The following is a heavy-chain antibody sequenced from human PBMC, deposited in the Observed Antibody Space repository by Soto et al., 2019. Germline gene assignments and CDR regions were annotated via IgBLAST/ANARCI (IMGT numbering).Heavy chain of an antibody. CDR2: IWYDGSNK. D-gene: IGHD6-19*01. CDR1: GFTFSSYG. Sequence: QVQLVESGGGVVQPGRSLRLSCAASGFTFSSYGMHWVRQAPGKGLEWVAVIWYDGSNKYYADSVKGRFTISRDNSKNTLYLQMNSLRAEDTAVYYCARERYSSGLYSHPFDYWGQGTLVTVSS. J-gene: IGHJ4*02. V-gene: IGHV3-33*01. CDR3: ARERYSSGLYSHPFDY.